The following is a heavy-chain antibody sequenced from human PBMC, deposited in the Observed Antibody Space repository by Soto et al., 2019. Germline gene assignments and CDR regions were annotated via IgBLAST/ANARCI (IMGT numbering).Heavy chain of an antibody. V-gene: IGHV3-30-3*01. CDR1: GFTFSSYA. CDR3: ARESGYYDRYCMDV. CDR2: ISYDGSNK. Sequence: QVQLVESGGGVVQPGRSLRLSCAASGFTFSSYAMHWVRQAPGKGLEWVAVISYDGSNKYYADSVKGRFTISRDNSKNTLYLRMNSLRSEDTAVYYCARESGYYDRYCMDVWGQGTTVTVSS. D-gene: IGHD3-22*01. J-gene: IGHJ6*02.